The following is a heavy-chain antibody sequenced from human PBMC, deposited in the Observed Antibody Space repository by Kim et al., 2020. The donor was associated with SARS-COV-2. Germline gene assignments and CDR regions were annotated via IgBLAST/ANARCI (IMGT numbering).Heavy chain of an antibody. CDR2: IKQDGSEK. CDR1: GFTFSSYW. Sequence: GGSLRLSCAASGFTFSSYWMSWVRQAPGKGLEWVANIKQDGSEKYYVDSVKGRFTISRDNAKNSLYLQMNSLRAEDTAVYYCARKKDDSWSGDDYYYYGMDVWGQGTTVTGSS. V-gene: IGHV3-7*01. CDR3: ARKKDDSWSGDDYYYYGMDV. J-gene: IGHJ6*02. D-gene: IGHD3-3*01.